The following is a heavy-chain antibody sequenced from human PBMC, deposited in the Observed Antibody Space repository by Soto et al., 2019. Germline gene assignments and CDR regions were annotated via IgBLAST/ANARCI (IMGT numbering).Heavy chain of an antibody. CDR3: AHSYPWGGGGGGRNGL. CDR1: GFSLNTRGVG. Sequence: QITLKESGPTLVKPTQTLTLTCTFSGFSLNTRGVGVGWIRQPPGKALEWLALIYWDDDKRYSPSLKTRLTNPKEPFQNQVVPKKTHMGPVDPAPYFWAHSYPWGGGGGGRNGLWGQGTTVTVSS. D-gene: IGHD3-16*01. V-gene: IGHV2-5*02. J-gene: IGHJ6*02. CDR2: IYWDDDK.